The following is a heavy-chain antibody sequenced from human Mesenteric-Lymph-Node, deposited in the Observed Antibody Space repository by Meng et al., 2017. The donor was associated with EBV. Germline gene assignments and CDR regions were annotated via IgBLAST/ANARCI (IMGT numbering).Heavy chain of an antibody. CDR2: IHYTGST. CDR1: GYSISSSHW. Sequence: QVQLQESGPGLVKPSXXLSRTCAVFGYSISSSHWWVWIRQPPGKGLEWIGYIHYTGSTYYNPSLKSRVTMSVDTSKNQFSLNLSSVTAVDTAIYYCATTSEVTTTWFDSWGQGTLVTVSS. V-gene: IGHV4-28*01. D-gene: IGHD2-21*02. J-gene: IGHJ5*01. CDR3: ATTSEVTTTWFDS.